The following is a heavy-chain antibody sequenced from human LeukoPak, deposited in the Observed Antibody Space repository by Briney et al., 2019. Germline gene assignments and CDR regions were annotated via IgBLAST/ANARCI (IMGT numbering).Heavy chain of an antibody. D-gene: IGHD3-16*02. Sequence: GASAKVSCKASGYTFTSYDINWVRQATGQGLEWMGYMNPAGGNTGYAQKFQGRVTMTTDTSISTAYMELSSLRSEDTAVYYCARVPREIASIWGQGTMVTVSS. CDR1: GYTFTSYD. CDR3: ARVPREIASI. V-gene: IGHV1-8*01. CDR2: MNPAGGNT. J-gene: IGHJ3*02.